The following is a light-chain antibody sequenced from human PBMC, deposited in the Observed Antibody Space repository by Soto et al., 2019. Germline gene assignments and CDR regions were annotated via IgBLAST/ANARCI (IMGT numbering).Light chain of an antibody. CDR2: AAS. CDR1: QTIGNY. J-gene: IGKJ5*01. V-gene: IGKV1-33*01. CDR3: QQYENLPT. Sequence: DIQMSQAPSSLPASVGDRFTITWRASQTIGNYLNWYQQRPGKAPNLLISAASTLQSGVPSRFSGSGSGTDFTFTISRLQPEDIATYYCQQYENLPTFGQGTRLEIK.